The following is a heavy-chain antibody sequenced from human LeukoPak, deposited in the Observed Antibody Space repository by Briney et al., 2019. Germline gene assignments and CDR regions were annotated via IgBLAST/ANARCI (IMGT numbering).Heavy chain of an antibody. J-gene: IGHJ6*03. CDR3: ARIPAAIMAGYYYYYMDV. CDR1: GGSISSYY. D-gene: IGHD2-2*01. Sequence: PSETLSLTCTVSGGSISSYYWSWIRQPPGKGLEWIGYIYTSGSTNYNPSLKSRVTISVDTSKNQFSLKLSSVTAADTAVYYCARIPAAIMAGYYYYYMDVWGKGTTVTVSS. CDR2: IYTSGST. V-gene: IGHV4-4*09.